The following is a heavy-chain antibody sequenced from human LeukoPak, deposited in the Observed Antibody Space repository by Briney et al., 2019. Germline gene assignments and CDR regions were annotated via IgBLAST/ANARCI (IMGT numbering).Heavy chain of an antibody. Sequence: WETCPLTCTVSGGSFSSFVYFWGWIRKPPGKGLDGIGSISYSGTTYYNPSLKSRVTISVDTSRNHFSLKLSSVTAADTAVYYCARDRATTHWFDPWGQGTLVTVSS. V-gene: IGHV4-39*07. J-gene: IGHJ5*02. CDR2: ISYSGTT. CDR3: ARDRATTHWFDP. CDR1: GGSFSSFVYF. D-gene: IGHD5-12*01.